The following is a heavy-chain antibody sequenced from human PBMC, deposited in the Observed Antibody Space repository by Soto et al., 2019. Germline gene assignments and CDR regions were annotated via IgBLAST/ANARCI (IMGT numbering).Heavy chain of an antibody. CDR2: ISGSGGST. CDR3: AKFSSYILTGYYTSFDY. J-gene: IGHJ4*02. V-gene: IGHV3-23*01. Sequence: PGGSLRLSCAASGFTFSSYAMSWVRQAPGKGLEWVSAISGSGGSTYYADSVKGRFTISRDNSKNTLYLQMNSLRAEDTAVYYCAKFSSYILTGYYTSFDYWGQGTLVTVSS. D-gene: IGHD3-9*01. CDR1: GFTFSSYA.